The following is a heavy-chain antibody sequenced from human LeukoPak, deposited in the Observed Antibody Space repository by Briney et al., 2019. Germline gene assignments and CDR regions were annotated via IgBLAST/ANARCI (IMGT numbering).Heavy chain of an antibody. CDR3: AKDRSGSYLAPYYYGMDV. J-gene: IGHJ6*02. V-gene: IGHV3-30*18. Sequence: GGSLRLSRADTVFTFSSYGMHGVREAPGRGLEWGAVISFDGSNKYYADSAKGGFTMSRDNSKNTLYLQMNSLRSEDTAVYYCAKDRSGSYLAPYYYGMDVWGQGTTVTVSS. CDR1: VFTFSSYG. CDR2: ISFDGSNK. D-gene: IGHD1-26*01.